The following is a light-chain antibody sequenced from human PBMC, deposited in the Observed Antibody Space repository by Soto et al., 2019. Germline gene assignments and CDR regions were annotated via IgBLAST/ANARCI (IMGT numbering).Light chain of an antibody. CDR1: QSISSL. J-gene: IGKJ1*01. V-gene: IGKV3-20*01. CDR2: SAS. Sequence: VLTQSPATLSVSPGQRATLSCRARQSISSLLAWYQQKPGQAPRLLIYSASTRASGIPARFSGSGSGADFTLTISRLEPEDFAVYYCQQYGSSPWTFGQGTKVDIK. CDR3: QQYGSSPWT.